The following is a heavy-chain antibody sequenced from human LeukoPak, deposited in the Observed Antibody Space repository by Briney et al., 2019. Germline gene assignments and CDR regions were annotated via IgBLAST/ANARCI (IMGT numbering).Heavy chain of an antibody. Sequence: ASVTVSCKASGYTFTGYYMHWVRQAPGQGLEWMGRINPNSGGTDYAQKFQGRVTMTRDTSISTAYMELSRLRSDDTAVYYCARVGPYGSGSDYDYWGQGTLVTVSS. CDR3: ARVGPYGSGSDYDY. CDR1: GYTFTGYY. V-gene: IGHV1-2*06. CDR2: INPNSGGT. D-gene: IGHD3-10*01. J-gene: IGHJ4*02.